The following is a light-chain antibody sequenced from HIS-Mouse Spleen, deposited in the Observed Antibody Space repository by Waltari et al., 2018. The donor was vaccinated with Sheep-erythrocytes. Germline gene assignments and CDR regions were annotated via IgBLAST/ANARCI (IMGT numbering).Light chain of an antibody. V-gene: IGLV2-11*02. Sequence: QSALTPPRSVSGSPGPSVTISCTGTSSDVGVYNYVSWYQQHPGKAPKLMIYDVSKRPSGVPDRFSGSKSGNTASLTISGLQAEDEADYYCCSYAGSYNHVFATGTKVTVL. CDR3: CSYAGSYNHV. CDR1: SSDVGVYNY. J-gene: IGLJ1*01. CDR2: DVS.